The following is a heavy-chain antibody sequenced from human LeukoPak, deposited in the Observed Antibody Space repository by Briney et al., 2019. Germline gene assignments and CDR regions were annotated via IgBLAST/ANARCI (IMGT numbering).Heavy chain of an antibody. CDR1: GYTFTGYY. J-gene: IGHJ4*02. V-gene: IGHV1-2*06. CDR2: INPNSGGT. Sequence: ASVKVSCKASGYTFTGYYIHWVRQAPGQGLEWMGRINPNSGGTNYAQKFQGRVTMTRDTSISTAYMELSRLRSDDTAVYYCARVYCSSTSCSRRFDYWGQGTLVTVSS. D-gene: IGHD2-2*01. CDR3: ARVYCSSTSCSRRFDY.